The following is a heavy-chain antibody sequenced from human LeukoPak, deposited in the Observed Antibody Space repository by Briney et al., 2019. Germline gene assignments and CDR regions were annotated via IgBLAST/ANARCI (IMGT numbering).Heavy chain of an antibody. J-gene: IGHJ3*02. CDR3: ARPNTLSAPGAFDI. Sequence: GASVKVSCKASGGTFSSYTIRWVRQAPGQGLEWMGRIIPILGIANYAQKFQGRVTITADKSTSTAYMELSSLRSEDTAVYCCARPNTLSAPGAFDIWGQGTMVTVSS. CDR2: IIPILGIA. CDR1: GGTFSSYT. V-gene: IGHV1-69*02.